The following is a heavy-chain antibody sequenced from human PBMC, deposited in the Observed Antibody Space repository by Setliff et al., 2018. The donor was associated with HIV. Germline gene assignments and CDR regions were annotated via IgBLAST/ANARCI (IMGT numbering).Heavy chain of an antibody. CDR3: ARGGLGVVGAIDY. D-gene: IGHD2-15*01. J-gene: IGHJ4*02. CDR1: GGSFSGYY. CDR2: IIHSGGT. V-gene: IGHV4-34*01. Sequence: PSETLSLTCAVYGGSFSGYYWTWIRQSPGRGLEWIGEIIHSGGTNYNRSLKSRVTISVDTSKNQFSLNLSSVTAADTAVYYCARGGLGVVGAIDYWSQGTLVTVSS.